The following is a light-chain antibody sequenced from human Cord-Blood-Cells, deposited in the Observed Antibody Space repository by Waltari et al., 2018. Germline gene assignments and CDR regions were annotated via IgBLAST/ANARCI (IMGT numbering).Light chain of an antibody. Sequence: QSALTQPASVSGSPGQSITISCTGTSSDVGGYNYASWYQQHPGKAPKLMIYHVRKRPSGVSNRFSGSKSGNTASLTISGLQAEDEADYYCSSYTSSSTYVFGTGTKVTVL. V-gene: IGLV2-14*01. CDR3: SSYTSSSTYV. CDR2: HVR. CDR1: SSDVGGYNY. J-gene: IGLJ1*01.